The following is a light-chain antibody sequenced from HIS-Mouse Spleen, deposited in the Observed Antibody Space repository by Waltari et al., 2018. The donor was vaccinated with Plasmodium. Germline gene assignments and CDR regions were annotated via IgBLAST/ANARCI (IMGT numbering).Light chain of an antibody. CDR2: KDS. V-gene: IGLV3-25*03. CDR1: ALPKQY. J-gene: IGLJ2*01. Sequence: SYELTQPPSVSVSPGQTARIPCSGDALPKQYAYWYQPKPGQAPVLGIYKDSERPSGIPERFSGSSSGTTVTLTISGVQAEDEADYYCQSADSSGTYRVFGGGTKLTVL. CDR3: QSADSSGTYRV.